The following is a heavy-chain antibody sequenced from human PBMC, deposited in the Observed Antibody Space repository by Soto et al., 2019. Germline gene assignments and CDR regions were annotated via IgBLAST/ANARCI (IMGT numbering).Heavy chain of an antibody. J-gene: IGHJ6*02. Sequence: ASVKVSCKASGYTFTSYAMHWVRQAPGQRLEWMGWINAGNGNTKYSQKFQGRVTITRDTSASTAYMELSSLRSEDTAVYYCAMVRALYYYYGMDVWGQGTTVTRLL. CDR2: INAGNGNT. D-gene: IGHD3-10*01. CDR1: GYTFTSYA. V-gene: IGHV1-3*01. CDR3: AMVRALYYYYGMDV.